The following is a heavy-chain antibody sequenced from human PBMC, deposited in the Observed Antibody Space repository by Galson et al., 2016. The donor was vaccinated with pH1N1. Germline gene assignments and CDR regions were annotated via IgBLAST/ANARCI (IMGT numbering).Heavy chain of an antibody. CDR3: VRETTISGVIMDFDS. Sequence: SLRPSCAVSGFTFSSHWMHWVRQAPGKGLVWVSRIRGDGGSISYADSVKGRFTISRDNAKNTLYLQMNSLRAEDTAVYYYVRETTISGVIMDFDSWGQGTQVTVSS. D-gene: IGHD3-3*01. CDR2: IRGDGGSI. J-gene: IGHJ4*02. CDR1: GFTFSSHW. V-gene: IGHV3-74*01.